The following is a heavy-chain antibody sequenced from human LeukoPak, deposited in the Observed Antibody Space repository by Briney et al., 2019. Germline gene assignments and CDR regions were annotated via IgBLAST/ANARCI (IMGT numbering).Heavy chain of an antibody. V-gene: IGHV1-2*02. J-gene: IGHJ3*02. CDR2: INPNSGGT. CDR3: GRVSCGGNCYSLIGTFDI. Sequence: ASVKVTCKASGYTLTAYYIHWVRQAPGQGLEWMGWINPNSGGTNYAQKFQGRVTMTSDTSISTAYLDLSSLRSDDTAVYYCGRVSCGGNCYSLIGTFDIWGQGTMVTVSS. CDR1: GYTLTAYY. D-gene: IGHD2-15*01.